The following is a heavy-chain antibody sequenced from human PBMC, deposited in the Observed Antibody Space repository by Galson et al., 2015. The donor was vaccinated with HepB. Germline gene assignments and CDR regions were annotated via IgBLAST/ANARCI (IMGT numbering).Heavy chain of an antibody. J-gene: IGHJ4*02. Sequence: QSGAEVKKPGESLKISCKASGYYFANYWIAWVRQMPGKGLECMGIIFPGDSDTKYSPSFKGQVTISADRSNTTAYLQWSSLKASDTAMYYCARYPDFYDTTGYYWGGLDYWGLGTLVTVSS. CDR1: GYYFANYW. D-gene: IGHD3-22*01. CDR2: IFPGDSDT. V-gene: IGHV5-51*01. CDR3: ARYPDFYDTTGYYWGGLDY.